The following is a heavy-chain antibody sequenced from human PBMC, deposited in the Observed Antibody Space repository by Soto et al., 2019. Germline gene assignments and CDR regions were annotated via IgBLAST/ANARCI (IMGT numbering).Heavy chain of an antibody. CDR2: FDPEDGET. V-gene: IGHV1-24*01. D-gene: IGHD3-10*01. CDR3: ATDLWFGEFPLYNWFDP. Sequence: QVPLVQSGAEVKKPGASVKVSCKVSGYTLTELSMHWVRQAPGKGLEWMGGFDPEDGETIYAQKFQGRVTMTEDTSTDTAYMELSSLRSEDTAVYYCATDLWFGEFPLYNWFDPWGQGTLVTVSS. J-gene: IGHJ5*02. CDR1: GYTLTELS.